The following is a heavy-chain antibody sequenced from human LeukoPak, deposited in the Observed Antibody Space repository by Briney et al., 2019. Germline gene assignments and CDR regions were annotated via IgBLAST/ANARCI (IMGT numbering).Heavy chain of an antibody. Sequence: SETLSLTCTVSVDYISNYYWSWIRQPAGKGLEWIGRIYTSGSTNYNPSLKSRVTISVDKSKNQFSLKLSSVTAAYTAVYYCARIVPAATYHYYYMDVWGKGTTVTVSS. V-gene: IGHV4-4*07. CDR2: IYTSGST. CDR1: VDYISNYY. CDR3: ARIVPAATYHYYYMDV. D-gene: IGHD2-2*01. J-gene: IGHJ6*03.